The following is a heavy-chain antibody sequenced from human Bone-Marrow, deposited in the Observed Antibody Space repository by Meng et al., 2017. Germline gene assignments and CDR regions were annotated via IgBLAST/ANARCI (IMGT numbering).Heavy chain of an antibody. CDR3: ARGRIAAAAALAY. Sequence: LTVSNTLSRIYAGYGGSFVGYYWRRIRHPPVKGLEVIVEINHSVSTNYNPSLKSRVTTSVDPSKNQFSLKHSSVTAADTAVYYCARGRIAAAAALAYWGQGTLVTVSS. D-gene: IGHD6-13*01. V-gene: IGHV4-34*01. CDR1: GGSFVGYY. CDR2: INHSVST. J-gene: IGHJ4*02.